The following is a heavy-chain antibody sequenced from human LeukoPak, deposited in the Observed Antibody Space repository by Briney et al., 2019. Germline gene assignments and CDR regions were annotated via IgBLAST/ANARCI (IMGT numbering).Heavy chain of an antibody. J-gene: IGHJ4*02. D-gene: IGHD2-2*01. CDR3: AREGAVVVPAGYLDY. CDR2: ISSSSSYI. V-gene: IGHV3-21*01. CDR1: GFTFSAYS. Sequence: GGSLRLSCAASGFTFSAYSMNWVRQAPGKGLEWVSSISSSSSYIYYADSVKGRFTISRDNARNSLFLQMNSLRADDTAVYYCAREGAVVVPAGYLDYWGQGTLVTV.